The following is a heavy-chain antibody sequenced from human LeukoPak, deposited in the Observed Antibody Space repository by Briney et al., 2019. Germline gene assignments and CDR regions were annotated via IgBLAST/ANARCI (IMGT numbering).Heavy chain of an antibody. J-gene: IGHJ4*02. V-gene: IGHV1-69*13. CDR1: GGTFSSYA. D-gene: IGHD4-11*01. CDR2: IIPIFGTA. CDR3: ARGLQIGFLEY. Sequence: ASVKVSCKASGGTFSSYAISWVRQAPGQGLEWMGGIIPIFGTANYAQKFQGRVTITADESTSTGYMELRSLRSDDTAVYYCARGLQIGFLEYWGQGTLVTVSS.